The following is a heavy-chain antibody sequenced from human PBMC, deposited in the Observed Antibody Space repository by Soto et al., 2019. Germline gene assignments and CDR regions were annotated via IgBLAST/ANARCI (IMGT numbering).Heavy chain of an antibody. D-gene: IGHD6-6*01. Sequence: VGSLRLSCAASGFTFSSYAMSWVRQAPGKGLEWVSAISGSGDSTYYADSVKGRFTISRDNSKNTLYLQMNSLRAEDTAVYYCANKGIAARGTVDYWGQGTLVTVSS. CDR3: ANKGIAARGTVDY. J-gene: IGHJ4*02. CDR2: ISGSGDST. V-gene: IGHV3-23*01. CDR1: GFTFSSYA.